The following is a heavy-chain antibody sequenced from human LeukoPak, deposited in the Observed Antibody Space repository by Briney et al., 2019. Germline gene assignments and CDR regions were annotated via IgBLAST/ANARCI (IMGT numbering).Heavy chain of an antibody. J-gene: IGHJ4*02. CDR2: INSDGSST. D-gene: IGHD4-17*01. CDR1: GFTFSIYW. CDR3: ARDNDYGVDY. V-gene: IGHV3-74*01. Sequence: GGSLRLSCAASGFTFSIYWVHWVRQAPGKGLVWVSSINSDGSSTSYADSVKGRFTISRDNAKNTLYLQMNSLRAEDTAVYYCARDNDYGVDYWGQGTLVTVSS.